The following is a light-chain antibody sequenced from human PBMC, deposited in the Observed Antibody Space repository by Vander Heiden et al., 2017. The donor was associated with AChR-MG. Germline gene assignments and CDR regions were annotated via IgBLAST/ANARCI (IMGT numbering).Light chain of an antibody. J-gene: IGKJ5*01. CDR3: QQHWSWPLIT. CDR2: DAA. CDR1: QSVSSY. V-gene: IGKV3-11*01. Sequence: EIVLTQSPGPLSLSPGERATLSCRASQSVSSYLAWYQHKPAQAPTLLIYDAANRATGISARFSGSGSGTDFALTISSREPEDSALYYCQQHWSWPLITFGQGTRLEI.